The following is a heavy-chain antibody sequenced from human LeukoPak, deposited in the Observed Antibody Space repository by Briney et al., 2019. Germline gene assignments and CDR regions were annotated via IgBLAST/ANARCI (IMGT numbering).Heavy chain of an antibody. CDR2: IIPIFGTA. V-gene: IGHV1-69*13. CDR1: GGTFSSYA. D-gene: IGHD2-15*01. Sequence: ASVKVSCKASGGTFSSYAISWVRQAPGQGLEWMGGIIPIFGTANYAQKFQGRVTITADESTSTAYMELSSLRSGDTAVYYCARGEDIVVVVASGGSYGMDVWGQGTTVTVSS. J-gene: IGHJ6*02. CDR3: ARGEDIVVVVASGGSYGMDV.